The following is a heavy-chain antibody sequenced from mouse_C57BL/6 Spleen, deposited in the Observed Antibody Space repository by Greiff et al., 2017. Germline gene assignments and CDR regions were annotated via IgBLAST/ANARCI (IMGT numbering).Heavy chain of an antibody. CDR1: GYTFTSYW. Sequence: QVQLQQSGAELVKPGASVKLSCKASGYTFTSYWMHWVKQRPGQGLEWIGMIHPNSGSTNYNEKFKSKATLTVDKSSSTAYMQLSSLTSEDSAVXYCARHYGSSYRYAMDYWGQGTSVTVSS. V-gene: IGHV1-64*01. CDR3: ARHYGSSYRYAMDY. CDR2: IHPNSGST. D-gene: IGHD1-1*01. J-gene: IGHJ4*01.